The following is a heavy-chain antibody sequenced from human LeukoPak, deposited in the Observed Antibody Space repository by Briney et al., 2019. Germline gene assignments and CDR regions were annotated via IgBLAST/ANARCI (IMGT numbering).Heavy chain of an antibody. CDR3: ARDRRSSSWYYFDY. V-gene: IGHV1-69*06. D-gene: IGHD6-13*01. J-gene: IGHJ4*02. CDR1: GGTFSSYA. Sequence: ASVKVSCKASGGTFSSYAISWVRQAPGQGLEWMGGIIPIFGTANYAQKFQGRVTITADKSTSTAYMELSSLRSEDTAVYYCARDRRSSSWYYFDYWGQGTLVTVSS. CDR2: IIPIFGTA.